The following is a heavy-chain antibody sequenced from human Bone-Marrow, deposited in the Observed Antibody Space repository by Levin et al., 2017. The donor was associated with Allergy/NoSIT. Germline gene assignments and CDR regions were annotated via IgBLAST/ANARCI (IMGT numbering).Heavy chain of an antibody. CDR2: ISSSGSTI. D-gene: IGHD4-17*01. CDR3: ASKIPGDYGDYGNRFGNWFDP. V-gene: IGHV3-48*03. J-gene: IGHJ5*02. Sequence: GESLKISCAASGFTFSSYEMNWVRQAPGKGLEWVSYISSSGSTIYYADSVKGRFTISRDNAKNSLYLQMNSLRAEDTAVYYCASKIPGDYGDYGNRFGNWFDPWGQGTLVTVSS. CDR1: GFTFSSYE.